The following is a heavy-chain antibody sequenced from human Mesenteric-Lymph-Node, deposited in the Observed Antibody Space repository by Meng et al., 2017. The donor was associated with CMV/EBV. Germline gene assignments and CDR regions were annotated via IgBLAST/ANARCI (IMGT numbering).Heavy chain of an antibody. Sequence: GESLKISCATSGFPFSSYDMTWVRQTPGKGLEWVSVIDGGGGNTYYADSVKGRFTISRDNSKNTLFLQMNSLRAEDTAVYYCAKGDGYNLYDSLGLDVWGQGTTVTVSS. CDR2: IDGGGGNT. J-gene: IGHJ6*02. CDR3: AKGDGYNLYDSLGLDV. D-gene: IGHD5-24*01. CDR1: GFPFSSYD. V-gene: IGHV3-23*01.